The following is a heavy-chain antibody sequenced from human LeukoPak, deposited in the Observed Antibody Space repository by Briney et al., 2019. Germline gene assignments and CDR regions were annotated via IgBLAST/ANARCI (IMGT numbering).Heavy chain of an antibody. J-gene: IGHJ3*02. V-gene: IGHV4-59*06. Sequence: SETLSLTCTVSGGSISSYYWSWIRQPPGKGLEWIGYIYYSGSTYYNPSLKSRVTISVDTSKNQFSLKLSSVTAADTAVYYCARADYGDYGAFDIWGQGTMVTVSS. CDR2: IYYSGST. D-gene: IGHD4-17*01. CDR3: ARADYGDYGAFDI. CDR1: GGSISSYY.